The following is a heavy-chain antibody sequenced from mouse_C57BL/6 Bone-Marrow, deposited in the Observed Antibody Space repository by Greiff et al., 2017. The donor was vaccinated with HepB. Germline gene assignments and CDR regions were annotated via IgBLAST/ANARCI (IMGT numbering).Heavy chain of an antibody. CDR1: GFTFSDFY. CDR2: SRNKANDYTT. Sequence: EVKLVESGGGLVQSGRSLRLSCATSGFTFSDFYMEWVRQAPGKGLEWIAASRNKANDYTTEYSASVKGRFIVSRDTSQSILYLQMNALRAEDTAIYYCARDASRGDFDYWGQGTTLTVSS. J-gene: IGHJ2*01. CDR3: ARDASRGDFDY. V-gene: IGHV7-1*01.